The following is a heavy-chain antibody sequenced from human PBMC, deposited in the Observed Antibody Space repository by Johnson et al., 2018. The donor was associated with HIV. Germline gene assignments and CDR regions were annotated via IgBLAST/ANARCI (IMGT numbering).Heavy chain of an antibody. V-gene: IGHV3-30*04. CDR2: ISFDGSNK. CDR3: AKWGLGGAPKGAFDI. D-gene: IGHD3-16*01. J-gene: IGHJ3*02. Sequence: QVQLVESGGGVVQPGRSLRLSCTTSGFTFNNYPMHWVRQAPGKGLEWVAVISFDGSNKYYADSLWGRFTISRDNSNNTLYLQMNSLRAEDTAVYYCAKWGLGGAPKGAFDIWGQGTMVTVSS. CDR1: GFTFNNYP.